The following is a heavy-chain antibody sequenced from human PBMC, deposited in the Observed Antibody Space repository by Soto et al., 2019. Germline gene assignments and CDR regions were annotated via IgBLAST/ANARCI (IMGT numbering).Heavy chain of an antibody. V-gene: IGHV2-5*02. CDR2: IYWDDDK. J-gene: IGHJ6*02. D-gene: IGHD3-16*02. CDR1: GFSLSTSGVG. CDR3: AHSHYDYVWGSYRASGYYYGMDV. Sequence: QITLKESGPPLVKPTQTLTLTCTFSGFSLSTSGVGVGWIRQPPGKALEWLALIYWDDDKRYSPSLKSRLTITKDTSKNQVVLTMTNMDPVDTATYYCAHSHYDYVWGSYRASGYYYGMDVWGQGTTVTVSS.